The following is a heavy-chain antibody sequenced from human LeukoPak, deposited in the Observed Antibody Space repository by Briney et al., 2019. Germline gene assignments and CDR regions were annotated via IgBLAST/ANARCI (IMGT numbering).Heavy chain of an antibody. J-gene: IGHJ4*02. V-gene: IGHV3-48*02. CDR2: ISSSSSTI. D-gene: IGHD3-22*01. CDR1: GFTFSSYR. Sequence: PGGSLRLSCAASGFTFSSYRMKWVRQAPGKGLEWVSYISSSSSTIYYADSVKGRFTISRDNAKNSLYLQMNSLRDEDTAVYYCARDQYYYDSSGYYYLPGDYWGQGTLVTVSS. CDR3: ARDQYYYDSSGYYYLPGDY.